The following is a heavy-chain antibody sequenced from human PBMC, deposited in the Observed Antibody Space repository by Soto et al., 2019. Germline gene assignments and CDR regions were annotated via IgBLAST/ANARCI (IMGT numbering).Heavy chain of an antibody. CDR1: GGSISSGGYY. Sequence: SETLSLTCPVSGGSISSGGYYWSWIRQHPGKGLEWIGYIYYSGSTYYNPSLKSRVTISVDTSKNQFSLKLSSVTAAGTAVYYCARGELEHRYYYYYYGMDVWGQGTTVTVSS. J-gene: IGHJ6*02. V-gene: IGHV4-31*03. CDR3: ARGELEHRYYYYYYGMDV. CDR2: IYYSGST. D-gene: IGHD1-1*01.